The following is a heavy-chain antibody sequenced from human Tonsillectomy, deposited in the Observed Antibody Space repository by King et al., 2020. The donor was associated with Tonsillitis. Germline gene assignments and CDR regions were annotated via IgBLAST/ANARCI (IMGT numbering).Heavy chain of an antibody. CDR2: ISYDGSNK. V-gene: IGHV3-30*18. D-gene: IGHD1-1*01. CDR3: AKAGNAEYFQH. J-gene: IGHJ1*01. Sequence: VQLVESGGGVVQPGRSLRLSCAASGFTFSSYGMHWVRQAPGKGLEWVAVISYDGSNKYYADSVKGRFTISRDNSKNTLYLQMKSLRAEDTAVYYCAKAGNAEYFQHWGQGTLVTVSS. CDR1: GFTFSSYG.